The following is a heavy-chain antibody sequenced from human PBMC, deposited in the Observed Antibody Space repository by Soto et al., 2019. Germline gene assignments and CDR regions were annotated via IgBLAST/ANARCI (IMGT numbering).Heavy chain of an antibody. V-gene: IGHV3-23*01. D-gene: IGHD3-9*01. CDR1: GFTFSSYA. CDR3: AKARLPYDILTGFQRYYYYYGMDV. Sequence: GSLRLSCAASGFTFSSYAMSWVRQAPGKGLEWVSAISGSGGSTYYADSVKGRFTISRDNSKNTLYLQMNSLRAEDTAVYYCAKARLPYDILTGFQRYYYYYGMDVWGQGTTVTVSS. CDR2: ISGSGGST. J-gene: IGHJ6*02.